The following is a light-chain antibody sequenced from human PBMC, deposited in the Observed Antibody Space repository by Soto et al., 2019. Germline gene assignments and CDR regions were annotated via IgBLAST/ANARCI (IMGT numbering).Light chain of an antibody. V-gene: IGLV1-47*01. CDR2: RNN. CDR3: TTWDDSLSGPV. Sequence: QSVLTQPPSASGTPGQRVTISCSGSSSNIGTNYICWYQHLPGTAPKLLIYRNNQRPSGVPDRFSGSKSGTSASLAISGLPSEDEADYYCTTWDDSLSGPVFGGGTKLTVL. J-gene: IGLJ3*02. CDR1: SSNIGTNY.